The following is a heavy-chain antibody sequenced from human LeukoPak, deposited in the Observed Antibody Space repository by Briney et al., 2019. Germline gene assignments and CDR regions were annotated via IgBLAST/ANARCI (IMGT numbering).Heavy chain of an antibody. J-gene: IGHJ6*03. CDR2: INWNGGST. CDR3: ARGAWNRDYYYYYMDV. CDR1: GFTFDDYG. V-gene: IGHV3-20*04. D-gene: IGHD1-1*01. Sequence: GGSLRLSCAASGFTFDDYGMSWVRQAPGKGLEWVSGINWNGGSTGYADSVKGRFTISRDNAKNSLYLQMNSLRAEDTALYYCARGAWNRDYYYYYMDVWGKGTTVTVSS.